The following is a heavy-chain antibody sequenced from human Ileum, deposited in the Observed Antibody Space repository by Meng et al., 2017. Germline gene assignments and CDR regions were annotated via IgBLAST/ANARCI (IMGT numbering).Heavy chain of an antibody. J-gene: IGHJ4*02. V-gene: IGHV3-73*02. CDR3: TRLYSAG. D-gene: IGHD6-13*01. CDR1: GFSFSYFS. CDR2: IRSKANNYAK. Sequence: GGSGEGLFQAGGSLKLFCPVSGFSFSYFSMHWVRQSSGKGLEWVGHIRSKANNYAKAYAESVKGRFNISRDESKNTAYLQMSSLKTEDTAVYYCTRLYSAGWGQGTLVTVSS.